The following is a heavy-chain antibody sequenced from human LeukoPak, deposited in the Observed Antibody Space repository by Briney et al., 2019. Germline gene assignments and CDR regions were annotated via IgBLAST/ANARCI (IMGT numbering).Heavy chain of an antibody. CDR3: ARGAEWELLLFPDY. CDR2: ISGSGSST. D-gene: IGHD1-26*01. CDR1: GFTFSNCA. J-gene: IGHJ4*02. V-gene: IGHV3-23*01. Sequence: GGSLRLSCAASGFTFSNCAMSWVRQAPEKGLEWVSGISGSGSSTYYADSVKGRFTISRDNSKNTLYLQMSSLRAEDTAVYYCARGAEWELLLFPDYWGQGTLVTVSS.